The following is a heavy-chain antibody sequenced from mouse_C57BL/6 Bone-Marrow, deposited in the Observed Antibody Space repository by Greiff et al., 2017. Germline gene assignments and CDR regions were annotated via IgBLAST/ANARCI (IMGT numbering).Heavy chain of an antibody. V-gene: IGHV1-26*01. J-gene: IGHJ2*01. CDR1: GYTFTDYY. CDR2: INPNNGGT. Sequence: EVQLQQSGPELVKPGASVKISCKASGYTFTDYYMNWVKPSHGKSLEWIGDINPNNGGTSYNQKFKGKATLTVDKSSSTAYMELRSLTSEDSAVYYCARERDVYYFDYWGQGTTLTVSS. CDR3: ARERDVYYFDY.